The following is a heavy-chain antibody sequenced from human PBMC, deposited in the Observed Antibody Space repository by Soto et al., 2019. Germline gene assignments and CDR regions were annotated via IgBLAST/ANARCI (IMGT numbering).Heavy chain of an antibody. D-gene: IGHD2-2*01. V-gene: IGHV1-69*01. J-gene: IGHJ4*02. Sequence: QVQLVQSGAEVKKPGSSVKVSCKASGGTFSSYAISWVRQAPGPGLEWMGGIIPISGTAHYAQKFQGRVTSTADESTSTGDRGLGSLRSEDTAGYYCARSGGVPAATYYFDYWGQGSLVTVSS. CDR1: GGTFSSYA. CDR2: IIPISGTA. CDR3: ARSGGVPAATYYFDY.